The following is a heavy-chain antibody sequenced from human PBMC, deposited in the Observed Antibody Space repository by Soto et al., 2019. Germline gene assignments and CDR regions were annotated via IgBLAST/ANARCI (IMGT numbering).Heavy chain of an antibody. D-gene: IGHD3-10*01. Sequence: SETLSITCAVYGGSRSGYYWCWIRLPLGKGLEWIGEINHRGSTNYNPSLKSRVTISVDTSKNQFSLKLSSVTAADTAVYYCARGSRELPNYYFDYWGLGTLVT. V-gene: IGHV4-34*01. CDR3: ARGSRELPNYYFDY. CDR2: INHRGST. CDR1: GGSRSGYY. J-gene: IGHJ4*02.